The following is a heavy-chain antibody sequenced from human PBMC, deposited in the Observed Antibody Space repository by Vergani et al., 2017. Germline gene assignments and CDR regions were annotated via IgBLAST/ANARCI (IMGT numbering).Heavy chain of an antibody. V-gene: IGHV3-23*01. CDR1: GFTFSACP. CDR3: ARLSYDTTPYLQGGYDC. CDR2: ISARYPST. D-gene: IGHD3-22*01. J-gene: IGHJ4*02. Sequence: EVQLLQSGGGVIQPGGSVRLFCAASGFTFSACPMTWVRQAPGKGLGWVSAISARYPSTYYADSVKGRFTISRDNSKNMLYLQMNSLRAEDTAVYYCARLSYDTTPYLQGGYDCWGQGTLVSVSS.